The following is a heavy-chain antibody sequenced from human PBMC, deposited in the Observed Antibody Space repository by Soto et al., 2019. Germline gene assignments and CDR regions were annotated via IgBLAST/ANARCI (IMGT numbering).Heavy chain of an antibody. CDR1: GYTFTSYG. Sequence: QVQLVQSGAEVKKPGASVKVSCKASGYTFTSYGIRWVRQAPGQRLEWMGWISAYNGNTKYAQKLQGRVTMTADTSKSSAYMVQRGVRSDDTGVYCGARVAVRAWMNDALDIWGQGTMVTVSS. D-gene: IGHD2-2*03. V-gene: IGHV1-18*01. CDR3: ARVAVRAWMNDALDI. CDR2: ISAYNGNT. J-gene: IGHJ3*02.